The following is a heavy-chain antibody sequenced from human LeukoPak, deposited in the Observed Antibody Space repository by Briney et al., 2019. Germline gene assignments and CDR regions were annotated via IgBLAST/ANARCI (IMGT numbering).Heavy chain of an antibody. V-gene: IGHV3-30*18. J-gene: IGHJ4*02. CDR2: ISYDDGSNK. Sequence: GGSLRLSCAASGFTFSSYGMHWVRQAPGKGLEWVAVISYDDGSNKYYADSVKGRFTISRDNSKNTLYLQMNSLKAEDTAVYYCAKEQLTSGYSFLTDYWGQGTLVTVSS. D-gene: IGHD5-18*01. CDR3: AKEQLTSGYSFLTDY. CDR1: GFTFSSYG.